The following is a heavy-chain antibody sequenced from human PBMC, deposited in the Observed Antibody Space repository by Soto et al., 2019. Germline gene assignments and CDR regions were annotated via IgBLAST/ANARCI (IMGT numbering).Heavy chain of an antibody. J-gene: IGHJ4*02. Sequence: SAPLSLTCAVSGGSFTSNNWWTLVRQPPGQGLEWIGEIYRTVSTNYNPSLKSRVTISLDKSENQFSLKVTSLTAADTAVYYCASRDPGTSVDYWGQGTVVTVSA. CDR3: ASRDPGTSVDY. V-gene: IGHV4-4*02. CDR2: IYRTVST. D-gene: IGHD1-7*01. CDR1: GGSFTSNNW.